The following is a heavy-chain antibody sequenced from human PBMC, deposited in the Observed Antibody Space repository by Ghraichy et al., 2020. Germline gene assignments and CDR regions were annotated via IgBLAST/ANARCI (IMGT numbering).Heavy chain of an antibody. CDR2: ISSSGSTI. J-gene: IGHJ2*01. D-gene: IGHD3-22*01. CDR3: ARDVPYYYDSSGYYWSWYFDL. Sequence: GGSLRLSCAASGFTFSDYYMSWIRQAPGKGLEWVSYISSSGSTIYYADSVKGRFTISRDNAKNSLYLQMNSLRAEDTAVYYCARDVPYYYDSSGYYWSWYFDLWGRGTLVTVSS. V-gene: IGHV3-11*01. CDR1: GFTFSDYY.